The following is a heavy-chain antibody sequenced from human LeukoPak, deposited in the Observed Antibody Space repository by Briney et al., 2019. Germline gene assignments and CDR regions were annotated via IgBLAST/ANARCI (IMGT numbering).Heavy chain of an antibody. J-gene: IGHJ6*02. CDR2: ISSSGSTI. CDR1: GFTFSDYY. Sequence: GGSLRLSCAASGFTFSDYYMSWIRQAPGKGLEWVSYISSSGSTIYYADSVKGRFTISRDNAKNSLYLQMNSLRAEHTAVYHCARERIFSGYNYGMDVWGQGTTVTVSS. D-gene: IGHD7-27*01. V-gene: IGHV3-11*01. CDR3: ARERIFSGYNYGMDV.